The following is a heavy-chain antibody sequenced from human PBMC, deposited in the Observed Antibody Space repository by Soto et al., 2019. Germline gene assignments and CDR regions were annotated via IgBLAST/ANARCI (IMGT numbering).Heavy chain of an antibody. V-gene: IGHV6-1*01. CDR3: ARESYGSGSYDGMDV. CDR1: GDSVSSNSAA. CDR2: TYYRSKWYN. J-gene: IGHJ6*02. Sequence: QVQLKQSGPGLVKPSQTLSLTCAISGDSVSSNSAAWNWIRQSRSRGLGWLGRTYYRSKWYNDYAVSVKSRITINPDTSKNQFSLQVNSVSPEVTAVYYCARESYGSGSYDGMDVWGQGTTATVS. D-gene: IGHD3-10*01.